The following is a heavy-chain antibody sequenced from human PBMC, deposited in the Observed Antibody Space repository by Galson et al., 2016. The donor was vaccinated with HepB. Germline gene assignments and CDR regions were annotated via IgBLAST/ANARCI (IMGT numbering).Heavy chain of an antibody. J-gene: IGHJ3*02. D-gene: IGHD3-22*01. Sequence: QSGAEVKKPGESLKISCKGSGYSFNSYWIGWVRQMPGKGLEWMGIIFPGDSDTRYSPSSQGQVTISVDKSISTAYVQWSSLKASDTAMYYCASRYYYDSSGFYYYKGNNAAFDIWGQGTMVTVSS. V-gene: IGHV5-51*01. CDR1: GYSFNSYW. CDR3: ASRYYYDSSGFYYYKGNNAAFDI. CDR2: IFPGDSDT.